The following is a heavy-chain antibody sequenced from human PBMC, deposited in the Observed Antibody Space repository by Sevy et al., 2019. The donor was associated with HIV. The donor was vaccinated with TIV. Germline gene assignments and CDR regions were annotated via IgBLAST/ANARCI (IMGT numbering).Heavy chain of an antibody. Sequence: GGSLRLSCAASGFTFSNAWMSWVRQAPGKGLEWVGRIKSKTDGGTTDYAAPVKGRFTISRDDSKTTLYLQMKSLKTGDTAVYYCTTVTTMVRFIGNDYWGQGTLVTVSS. CDR2: IKSKTDGGTT. J-gene: IGHJ4*02. D-gene: IGHD3-10*01. V-gene: IGHV3-15*01. CDR3: TTVTTMVRFIGNDY. CDR1: GFTFSNAW.